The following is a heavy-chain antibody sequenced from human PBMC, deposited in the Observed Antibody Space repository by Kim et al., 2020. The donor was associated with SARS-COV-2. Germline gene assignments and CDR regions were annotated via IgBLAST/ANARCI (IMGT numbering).Heavy chain of an antibody. V-gene: IGHV3-23*01. CDR3: GKVTSGSSGWFEYFQH. CDR1: GFTFNSYA. J-gene: IGHJ1*01. Sequence: GGSLRLSCAASGFTFNSYAMSWVRQAPGKGLEWVSGIRDSGGSTKYADSVKGRFSISRDNSKNTLYLQMDSLRAEDTAVYYCGKVTSGSSGWFEYFQHWGQGTLVTVSS. CDR2: IRDSGGST. D-gene: IGHD6-19*01.